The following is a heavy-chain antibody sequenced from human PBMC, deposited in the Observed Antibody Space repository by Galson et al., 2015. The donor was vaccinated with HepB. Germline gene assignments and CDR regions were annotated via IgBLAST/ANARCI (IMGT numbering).Heavy chain of an antibody. CDR1: SFTFSNYA. CDR3: QGETIGLDY. D-gene: IGHD3-16*01. V-gene: IGHV3-30*04. CDR2: ISYDGSNQ. J-gene: IGHJ4*02. Sequence: SLRLSCAASSFTFSNYAMYWVRQAPGKGLECVAVISYDGSNQDYADSVKGRFTVSRDNSKNTLYLQMNSLRVEDTAVYYCQGETIGLDYWGQGTLVTVSS.